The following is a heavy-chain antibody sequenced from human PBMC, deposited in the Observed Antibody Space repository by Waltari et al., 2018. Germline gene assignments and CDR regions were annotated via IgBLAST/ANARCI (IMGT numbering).Heavy chain of an antibody. CDR2: TYHGGST. Sequence: QVQLQESGPGLVKPSETLSLTCTVSGYSISSGYYWGWIRQPPGKGLEGIGSTYHGGSTYYNPPRKSRVTISVDTSKNQFSLKLSSVTAADTAVYYCARGDYVGWFDPWGQGTLVTVSS. CDR1: GYSISSGYY. V-gene: IGHV4-38-2*02. CDR3: ARGDYVGWFDP. D-gene: IGHD4-17*01. J-gene: IGHJ5*02.